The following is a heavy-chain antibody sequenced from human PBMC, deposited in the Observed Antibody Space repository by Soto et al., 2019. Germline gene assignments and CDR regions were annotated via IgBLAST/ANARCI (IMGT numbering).Heavy chain of an antibody. Sequence: GASVKVSCKASGYTFSTYAMHWVRQAPGQSLEWMGWINGGTGQTRDSQRFQDRVTITRDTSAKTTYMDLTSLRSEDTAVYYCARGKGMEENYDYYGMDIWGQGTTVTVSS. V-gene: IGHV1-3*01. J-gene: IGHJ6*02. D-gene: IGHD1-1*01. CDR1: GYTFSTYA. CDR2: INGGTGQT. CDR3: ARGKGMEENYDYYGMDI.